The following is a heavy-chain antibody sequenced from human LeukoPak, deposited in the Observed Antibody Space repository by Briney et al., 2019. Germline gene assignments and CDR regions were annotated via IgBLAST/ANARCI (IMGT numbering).Heavy chain of an antibody. Sequence: GGSLRLSCAASGFTFDDYGMSWVRQAPGKGLEWVSGINWNGGSTGYADSVKGRSTISRDNSKNTLYLQMNSLRAEDTAVYYCADDEGATMKSYYFDYWGQGTLVTVSS. CDR1: GFTFDDYG. D-gene: IGHD1-26*01. J-gene: IGHJ4*02. CDR2: INWNGGST. V-gene: IGHV3-20*04. CDR3: ADDEGATMKSYYFDY.